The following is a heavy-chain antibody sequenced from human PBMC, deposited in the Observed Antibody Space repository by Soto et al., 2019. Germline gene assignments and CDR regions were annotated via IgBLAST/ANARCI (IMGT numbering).Heavy chain of an antibody. CDR2: IYYSGST. J-gene: IGHJ4*02. D-gene: IGHD1-1*01. CDR1: GGSISSYY. V-gene: IGHV4-59*08. CDR3: ARMTYNHLHDY. Sequence: PSETLSLTCTVSGGSISSYYWSWIRQPPGKGLEWIGYIYYSGSTNYNPSLKSRVTISVDTSKNQFSLKLSSVTAADTAVYYCARMTYNHLHDYWGQGTLVTVSS.